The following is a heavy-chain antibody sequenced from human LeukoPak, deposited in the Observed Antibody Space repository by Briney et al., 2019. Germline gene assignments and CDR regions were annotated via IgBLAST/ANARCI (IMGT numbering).Heavy chain of an antibody. CDR2: INPNSGGT. V-gene: IGHV1-2*02. CDR1: GYTFTGYY. D-gene: IGHD3-10*01. Sequence: EASVKVSCKASGYTFTGYYMHWVRQAPGQGLEWMGWINPNSGGTNYAQKFQGRVTMTRDTSISTAYMELSRLRSDDTAVYYCATVGHYYGSGSHYWGQGTLVTVSS. CDR3: ATVGHYYGSGSHY. J-gene: IGHJ4*02.